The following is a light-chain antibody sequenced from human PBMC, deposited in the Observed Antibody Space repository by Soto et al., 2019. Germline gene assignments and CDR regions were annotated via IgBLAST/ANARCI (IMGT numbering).Light chain of an antibody. CDR2: DDS. V-gene: IGLV3-21*02. J-gene: IGLJ1*01. CDR3: QVWDSSSGV. CDR1: NIGSKS. Sequence: SYELTQPPSVSVAPGQTARITCGGNNIGSKSVHWYQQKPGQAPVLVVYDDSDRPSGNPERFSGSNSGNTATLTISRVEAGDEADYYCQVWDSSSGVFGTGTKVTVL.